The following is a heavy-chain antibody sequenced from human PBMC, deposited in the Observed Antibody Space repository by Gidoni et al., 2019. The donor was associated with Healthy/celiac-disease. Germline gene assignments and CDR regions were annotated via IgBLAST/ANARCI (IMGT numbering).Heavy chain of an antibody. J-gene: IGHJ4*02. D-gene: IGHD6-19*01. Sequence: NNNTGAYAASVKGRFTISRDDSKNTAYLQMNSLKTEDTAVYYCTRGPDIAVAGLDYWGQGTLVTVSS. V-gene: IGHV3-73*01. CDR2: NNNTG. CDR3: TRGPDIAVAGLDY.